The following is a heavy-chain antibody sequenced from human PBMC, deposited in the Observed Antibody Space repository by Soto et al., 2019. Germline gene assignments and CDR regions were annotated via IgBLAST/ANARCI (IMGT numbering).Heavy chain of an antibody. Sequence: GGSLRLSCAASGFTFSSYAMHWVRQAPGKGLEWVAVIPSNGSNKYYADSVKGRFTISRDNSKNTLYLQMNSLRAEDTAVYYCASRAVADIGYYFDYWGQGTLVTVSS. J-gene: IGHJ4*02. D-gene: IGHD6-19*01. V-gene: IGHV3-30-3*01. CDR2: IPSNGSNK. CDR1: GFTFSSYA. CDR3: ASRAVADIGYYFDY.